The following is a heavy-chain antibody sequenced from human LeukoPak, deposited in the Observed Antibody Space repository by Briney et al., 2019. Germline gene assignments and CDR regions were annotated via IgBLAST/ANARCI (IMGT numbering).Heavy chain of an antibody. J-gene: IGHJ4*02. V-gene: IGHV4-39*07. CDR1: GGSISSSSYY. Sequence: SETLSLTCTVSGGSISSSSYYWGWIRQPPGKGLEWIGSIYYSGSTYYNPSLKSRVTISVDTSKNQFSLKLSSVTAADTAVYYCARGATPLPSDYWGQGTLVTVSS. CDR2: IYYSGST. CDR3: ARGATPLPSDY. D-gene: IGHD5-12*01.